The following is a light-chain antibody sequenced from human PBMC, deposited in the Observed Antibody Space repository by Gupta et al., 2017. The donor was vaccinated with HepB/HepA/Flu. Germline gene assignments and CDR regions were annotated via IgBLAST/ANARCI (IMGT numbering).Light chain of an antibody. CDR1: QSIDRKY. Sequence: EIVLTQSPGTLSLSPGETATLSCRASQSIDRKYLAWYQQKPGQAHRVLIYGASNRATGIPDRFSGSGSGTDLTLTVSRLEPEDFAVYYCKHDGDSLWTFGQGAKVEIK. J-gene: IGKJ1*01. CDR2: GAS. V-gene: IGKV3-20*01. CDR3: KHDGDSLWT.